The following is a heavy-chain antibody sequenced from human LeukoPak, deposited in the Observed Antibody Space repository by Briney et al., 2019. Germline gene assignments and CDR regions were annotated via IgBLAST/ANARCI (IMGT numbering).Heavy chain of an antibody. D-gene: IGHD1-26*01. J-gene: IGHJ4*02. Sequence: GGSLRLSCAGSGFTFSGYAMNWVRQAPGKGLEWVSSINGGGNTFHADSVKGRFAISRDNAKNSLYLQMNGLRAEDTAVYYCARRMGATPSHQADYWGQGTLVTVSS. CDR1: GFTFSGYA. CDR3: ARRMGATPSHQADY. V-gene: IGHV3-21*06. CDR2: INGGGNT.